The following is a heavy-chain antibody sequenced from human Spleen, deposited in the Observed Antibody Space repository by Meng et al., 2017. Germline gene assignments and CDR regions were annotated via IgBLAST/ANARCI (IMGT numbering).Heavy chain of an antibody. V-gene: IGHV3-9*01. Sequence: SLKISCAASGFTFSTNPMSWVRQAPGKGLEWVSGITWNGGRVRYADSVKGRFTISRDNAKNSLYLQMDSLRPEDTALYYCVKDTTYDFGGNSYFQHWGQGTLVTVPQ. CDR2: ITWNGGRV. D-gene: IGHD4-23*01. J-gene: IGHJ1*01. CDR3: VKDTTYDFGGNSYFQH. CDR1: GFTFSTNP.